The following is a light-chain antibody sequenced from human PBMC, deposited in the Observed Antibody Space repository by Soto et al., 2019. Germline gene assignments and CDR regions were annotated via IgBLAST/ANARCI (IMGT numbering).Light chain of an antibody. V-gene: IGKV2-28*01. CDR2: TLS. J-gene: IGKJ5*01. Sequence: DIVMTQSPLSLPVTPGDPASISCRSSQMLLHSNGYNYLDWYLQKPGQSPQLLIYTLSYRASGVPDRFSGSGSGTDFTLNISRLEPEDFAVYYCQQYGDSPITFGQGTRLEI. CDR1: QMLLHSNGYNY. CDR3: QQYGDSPIT.